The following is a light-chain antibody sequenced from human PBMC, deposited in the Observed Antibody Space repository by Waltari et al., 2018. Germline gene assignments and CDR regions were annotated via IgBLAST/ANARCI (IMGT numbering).Light chain of an antibody. J-gene: IGLJ2*01. CDR2: DVS. CDR3: SSYISSSTLEL. Sequence: QSALTQPASVSGSPGQSITISCTGTSSDVGAYNYVSWYQQHPGKAPKLMIFDVSNRPSGVSNRFPGSKSGNTASLTISGLQAEDEAGYYCSSYISSSTLELFGGGTSLTVL. V-gene: IGLV2-14*03. CDR1: SSDVGAYNY.